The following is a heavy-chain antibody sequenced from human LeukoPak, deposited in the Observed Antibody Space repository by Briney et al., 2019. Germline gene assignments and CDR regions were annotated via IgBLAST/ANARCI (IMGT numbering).Heavy chain of an antibody. Sequence: GGSLRLSCAASGFTLSSYAMSWVRQAPGKGLEWVSAISGSGGSTYYADSVKGRLTISRDNSKNTLYLQMNSLRAEDTAVYYCAKWVVVPAATDYWGQGTLVTVSS. CDR1: GFTLSSYA. CDR3: AKWVVVPAATDY. D-gene: IGHD2-2*01. CDR2: ISGSGGST. J-gene: IGHJ4*02. V-gene: IGHV3-23*01.